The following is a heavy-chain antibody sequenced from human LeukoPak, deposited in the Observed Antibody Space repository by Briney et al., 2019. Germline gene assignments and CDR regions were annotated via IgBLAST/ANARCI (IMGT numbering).Heavy chain of an antibody. CDR2: ISSSSSYI. D-gene: IGHD3-16*01. V-gene: IGHV3-21*01. J-gene: IGHJ3*02. CDR3: ARERGIGYAFDM. Sequence: GGSLRLSCAASGFTFSSYSMNWVRQAPGKGLEWVSSISSSSSYIYYADSVKGRFTISRDNAKNSLYLQMNSLRVDDTAVYYCARERGIGYAFDMWGQGTMVTVSS. CDR1: GFTFSSYS.